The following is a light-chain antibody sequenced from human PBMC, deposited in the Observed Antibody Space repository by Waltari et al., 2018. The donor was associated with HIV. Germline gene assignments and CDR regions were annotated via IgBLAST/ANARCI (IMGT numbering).Light chain of an antibody. J-gene: IGLJ3*02. Sequence: QSVLTQPPSVSGAPGQRVTISCTGTSSNIGAGYDVQWYQHLPGTAPKLHIYVNNKRPSGVPDRFSGSKAGTSASLAITGLQTDDEAEYYCQSYDSSLSGWVFGGGTKLTVL. CDR3: QSYDSSLSGWV. V-gene: IGLV1-40*01. CDR1: SSNIGAGYD. CDR2: VNN.